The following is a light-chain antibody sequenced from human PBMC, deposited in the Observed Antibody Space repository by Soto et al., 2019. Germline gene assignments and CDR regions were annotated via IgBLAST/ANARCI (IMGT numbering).Light chain of an antibody. Sequence: EIVLTQSPATLSLSPGERATLSCRASQSVSSYLAWYQQKPGQAPRLLIYDASNRATGIPARFSGSGSGTDFTLTISILEPEDFAVYYCQQRSDWPPFTFGPGPKVDIK. CDR3: QQRSDWPPFT. V-gene: IGKV3-11*01. CDR1: QSVSSY. CDR2: DAS. J-gene: IGKJ3*01.